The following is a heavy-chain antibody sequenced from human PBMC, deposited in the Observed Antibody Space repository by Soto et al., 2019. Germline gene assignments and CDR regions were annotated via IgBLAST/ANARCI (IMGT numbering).Heavy chain of an antibody. V-gene: IGHV4-31*02. CDR1: GGSISSGGYY. Sequence: SETLSLTCTVSGGSISSGGYYWSWIRQHPGKGLERIGYIYYSGSTYYNTSLKSRVTISVDTSKNQFSLKLSSVTAADTAVYYCAREKAITIFGVVTTKYFDYWGQGTLVTVSS. J-gene: IGHJ4*02. D-gene: IGHD3-3*01. CDR3: AREKAITIFGVVTTKYFDY. CDR2: IYYSGST.